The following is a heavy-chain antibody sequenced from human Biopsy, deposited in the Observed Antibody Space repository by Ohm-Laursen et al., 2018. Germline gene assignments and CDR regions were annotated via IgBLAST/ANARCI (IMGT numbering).Heavy chain of an antibody. D-gene: IGHD3-10*01. Sequence: SLRLSCAASGVTLSGYGMNWVRQAPGKGLEWVSSISASSSYIYYADSVKGRFTVSRDNTKNTLYLQMNSLGAADTAIYFCATELLPPGVGGPWLDSWGQGTPVTVSS. CDR1: GVTLSGYG. CDR2: ISASSSYI. V-gene: IGHV3-21*06. CDR3: ATELLPPGVGGPWLDS. J-gene: IGHJ5*01.